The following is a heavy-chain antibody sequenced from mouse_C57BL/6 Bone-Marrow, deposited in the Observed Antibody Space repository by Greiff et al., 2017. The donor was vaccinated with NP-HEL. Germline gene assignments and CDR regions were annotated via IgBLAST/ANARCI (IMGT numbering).Heavy chain of an antibody. Sequence: EVQLQQSGTVLARPGASVKMSCKTSGYTFTSYWMHWVKQRPGQGLEWIGAIYPGNSDTSYNQKFKGKAKLTAVTSASTSYMELSSLTNEDSAVYYCTRKRVTTAYYFDYWGQGTTLTVSS. CDR2: IYPGNSDT. J-gene: IGHJ2*01. D-gene: IGHD1-2*01. V-gene: IGHV1-5*01. CDR3: TRKRVTTAYYFDY. CDR1: GYTFTSYW.